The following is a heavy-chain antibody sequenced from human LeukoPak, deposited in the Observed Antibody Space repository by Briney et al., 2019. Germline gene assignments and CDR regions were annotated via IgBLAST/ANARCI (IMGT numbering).Heavy chain of an antibody. CDR1: GFTFSSYA. CDR3: ARGGGWLQLGFFDY. J-gene: IGHJ4*02. V-gene: IGHV3-23*01. CDR2: ISGSGGST. D-gene: IGHD5-24*01. Sequence: GGSLRLSCAASGFTFSSYAMSWVRQAPGKGLEWVSVISGSGGSTYYADSVKGRFTISRDNSKSTLYLQMNSLRADDTAVYYCARGGGWLQLGFFDYWGQGALVTVPS.